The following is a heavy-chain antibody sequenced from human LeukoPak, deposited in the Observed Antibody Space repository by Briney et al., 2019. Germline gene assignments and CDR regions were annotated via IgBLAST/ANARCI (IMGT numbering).Heavy chain of an antibody. D-gene: IGHD3-22*01. CDR1: GFTISSNY. CDR3: ASGDRGPCEFDY. CDR2: IYSGGST. J-gene: IGHJ4*02. V-gene: IGHV3-53*01. Sequence: GGSLRLSCAASGFTISSNYMSWVRQAPGKGLEWVSVIYSGGSTYYADSVKGRFTISRDNSKNTLYLQMNSLRAEDTAVYYCASGDRGPCEFDYWGQGTLVTVSS.